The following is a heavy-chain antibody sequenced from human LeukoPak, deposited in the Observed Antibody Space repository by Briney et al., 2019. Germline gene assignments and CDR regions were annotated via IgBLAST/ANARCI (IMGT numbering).Heavy chain of an antibody. D-gene: IGHD3-10*01. CDR2: IRYNGRTT. J-gene: IGHJ3*02. CDR3: ARVNLLWFGESDAFDI. Sequence: PGGSLRLSCVASGFTFSSSGMHWVRQAPGKGLEWVAFIRYNGRTTYYADSVKGRFTISRDNSKNTVFLQMYSLRAEDTAVYYCARVNLLWFGESDAFDIWGQGTMVTVSS. CDR1: GFTFSSSG. V-gene: IGHV3-30*02.